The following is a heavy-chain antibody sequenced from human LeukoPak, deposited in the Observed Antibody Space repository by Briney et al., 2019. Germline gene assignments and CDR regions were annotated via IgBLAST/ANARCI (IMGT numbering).Heavy chain of an antibody. V-gene: IGHV3-73*01. CDR2: IRSKANSYAT. CDR1: GFTFSGSA. Sequence: GGSLRLSCAASGFTFSGSAMHWVRQASGKGLEWVGRIRSKANSYATAYAASVKGRFTISRDDSKNTAYLQMNSLKTEDTAVYYCTRSGGSYLGDYWGQGTLVTVSS. J-gene: IGHJ4*02. D-gene: IGHD1-26*01. CDR3: TRSGGSYLGDY.